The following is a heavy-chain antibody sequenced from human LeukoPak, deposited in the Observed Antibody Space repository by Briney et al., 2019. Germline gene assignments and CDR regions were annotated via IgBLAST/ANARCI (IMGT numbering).Heavy chain of an antibody. CDR3: ARDNPVIVVVPAAYFDY. V-gene: IGHV3-48*04. CDR2: ISSSTYTI. CDR1: GFIFSGYS. J-gene: IGHJ4*02. Sequence: GGSLRLSCAASGFIFSGYSMTWVRQAPGKGLEWVSYISSSTYTIYYADSVKGRFTISRDNAKNSLYLQMNSLRAEDTAVYYCARDNPVIVVVPAAYFDYWGQGTLVTVSS. D-gene: IGHD2-2*01.